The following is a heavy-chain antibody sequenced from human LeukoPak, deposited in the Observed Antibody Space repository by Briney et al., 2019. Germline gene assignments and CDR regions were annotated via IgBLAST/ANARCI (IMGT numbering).Heavy chain of an antibody. J-gene: IGHJ3*02. CDR3: ARGLRDYVWGSYRRREAFDI. CDR2: INPNSGGT. D-gene: IGHD3-16*02. Sequence: ASVKVSCKASGYTFTGYYMHWVRQAPGQGLEWMGRINPNSGGTNYAQKFQGRVTMTRNTSISTAYMELSSLRSEDTVVYYCARGLRDYVWGSYRRREAFDIWGQGTMVTVSS. V-gene: IGHV1-2*05. CDR1: GYTFTGYY.